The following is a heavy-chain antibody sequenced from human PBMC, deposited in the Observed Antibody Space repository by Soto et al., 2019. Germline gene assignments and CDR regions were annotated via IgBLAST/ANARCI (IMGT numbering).Heavy chain of an antibody. Sequence: GGSLRLSCAASGFTFSSYEMNWVRKAPGKGLEWVSYISSSGSTIYYADSVKGRFTISRDNAKNSLYLQMNSLRAEDTAVYYCAYYSSSSPFDYWGQGTLVTVSS. V-gene: IGHV3-48*03. D-gene: IGHD6-6*01. CDR2: ISSSGSTI. CDR1: GFTFSSYE. CDR3: AYYSSSSPFDY. J-gene: IGHJ4*02.